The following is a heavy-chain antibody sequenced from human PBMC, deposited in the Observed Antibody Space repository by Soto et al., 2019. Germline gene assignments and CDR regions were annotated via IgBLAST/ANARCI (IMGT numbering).Heavy chain of an antibody. CDR3: GSGHPMPPTN. V-gene: IGHV3-53*01. CDR1: GFIVSSSY. J-gene: IGHJ4*01. D-gene: IGHD2-2*01. Sequence: EVQLVESGGGSIQPGGSLRLSCAASGFIVSSSYMNWVRQAPGKGLEWVSVMYSAGAGGDTYYADSVKGRFTISRDNSKTTLYLEMKSLSVEDTAVYYCGSGHPMPPTNRGQGTLVTVSS. CDR2: MYSAGAGGDT.